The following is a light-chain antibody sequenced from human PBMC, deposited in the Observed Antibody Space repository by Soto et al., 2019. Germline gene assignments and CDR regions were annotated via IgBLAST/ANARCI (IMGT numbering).Light chain of an antibody. CDR3: AAWDDSLSGPV. Sequence: QSVLTQPPSASGTPGQRVTISCSGSSSNIGSNYVYWYQQLPGTAPKLLIYRSNQRPSGVPDRFSDSKSGTSASLAISGLRSEDEADYYCAAWDDSLSGPVFGGGTKLTVL. V-gene: IGLV1-47*01. J-gene: IGLJ2*01. CDR2: RSN. CDR1: SSNIGSNY.